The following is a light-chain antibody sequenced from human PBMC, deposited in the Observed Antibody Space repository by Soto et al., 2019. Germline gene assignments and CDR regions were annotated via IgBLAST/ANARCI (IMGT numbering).Light chain of an antibody. CDR1: QSVSLH. CDR2: AAS. CDR3: QQRRDWPLT. Sequence: VLTQPRVSQHLSQAHSRTGSCRASQSVSLHLAWYQQRPGQAPRLLIYAASNRATGVPGRFSGSGSGANFTLTISSLEPEDVAIYYCQQRRDWPLTFGGGTKVDIK. J-gene: IGKJ4*01. V-gene: IGKV3-11*01.